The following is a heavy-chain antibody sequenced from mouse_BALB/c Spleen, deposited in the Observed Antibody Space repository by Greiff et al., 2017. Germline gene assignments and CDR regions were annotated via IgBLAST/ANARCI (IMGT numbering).Heavy chain of an antibody. CDR2: IYPGDGDT. J-gene: IGHJ1*01. V-gene: IGHV1-87*01. D-gene: IGHD2-4*01. Sequence: QVQLQQSGAELARPGASVKLSCKASGYTFTSYWMQWVKQRPGQGLEWIGAIYPGDGDTRYTQKFKGKATLTADKSSSTAYMQLSSLASEDSAVYYCARGNYDYGWYFDVWGAGTTVTVSS. CDR1: GYTFTSYW. CDR3: ARGNYDYGWYFDV.